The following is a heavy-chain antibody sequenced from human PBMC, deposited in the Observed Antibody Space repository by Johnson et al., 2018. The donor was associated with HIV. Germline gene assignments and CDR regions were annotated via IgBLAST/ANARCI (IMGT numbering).Heavy chain of an antibody. D-gene: IGHD6-19*01. V-gene: IGHV3-23*04. CDR2: ISGSGGST. J-gene: IGHJ3*02. CDR3: AKGITVAGMGDAFDI. CDR1: GFTFSDYY. Sequence: EVQLVESGGGLVQPGGSLRLSCAASGFTFSDYYMSWIRQAPGKGLEWVSAISGSGGSTYYADSVKGRFTISRDNSKNTLYLQMNRLRAEDTAVYYCAKGITVAGMGDAFDIWGQGTMVIVSS.